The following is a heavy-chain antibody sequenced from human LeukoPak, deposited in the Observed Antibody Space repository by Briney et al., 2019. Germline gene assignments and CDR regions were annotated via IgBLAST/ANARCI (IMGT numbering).Heavy chain of an antibody. CDR2: INAGNGNT. J-gene: IGHJ4*02. V-gene: IGHV1-3*01. CDR1: GYTFTSHA. CDR3: ARRSELGGLDY. Sequence: ASVEVSCKASGYTFTSHAMHWVRQAPGQRLEWMGWINAGNGNTKYSQKFQGRVTITRDTSASTAYMELSSLRSEDTAVYYCARRSELGGLDYWGQGTLVTVSS. D-gene: IGHD7-27*01.